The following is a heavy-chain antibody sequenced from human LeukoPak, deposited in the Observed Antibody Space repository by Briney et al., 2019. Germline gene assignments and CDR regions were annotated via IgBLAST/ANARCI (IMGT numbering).Heavy chain of an antibody. D-gene: IGHD6-19*01. CDR3: ARGGIAVAAPFDY. CDR2: IIPILGIA. J-gene: IGHJ4*02. CDR1: GGTFSSYA. V-gene: IGHV1-69*04. Sequence: SVKVSCKASGGTFSSYAISWVRQAPGQGLEWMGRIIPILGIANYAQKFQGRVTITADKSTSTAYMELSSLRSEDTAVYYCARGGIAVAAPFDYWGQGTLVTVSS.